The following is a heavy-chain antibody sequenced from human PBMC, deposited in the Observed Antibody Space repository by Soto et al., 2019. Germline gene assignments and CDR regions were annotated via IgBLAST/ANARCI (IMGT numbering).Heavy chain of an antibody. CDR1: GFTFDDYA. CDR2: ISWNSGSI. J-gene: IGHJ3*02. CDR3: AKDRRHSSGWYGFDAFDI. V-gene: IGHV3-9*01. Sequence: EVQLVESGGGLVQPGRSLRLSCAASGFTFDDYAMHWVRQAPGKGLEWVSGISWNSGSIGYADSVKGRFTISRDNAKNSLYLQMNSLRAEDTALYYCAKDRRHSSGWYGFDAFDIWGQGTMVTVSS. D-gene: IGHD6-19*01.